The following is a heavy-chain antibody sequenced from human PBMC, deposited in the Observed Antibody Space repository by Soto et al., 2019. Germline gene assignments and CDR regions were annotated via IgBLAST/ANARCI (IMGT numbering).Heavy chain of an antibody. D-gene: IGHD3-10*01. CDR2: VGWSGSST. J-gene: IGHJ4*02. CDR1: GFTFNNYA. Sequence: EVQLLESGGGLVQPGGSLRLSCAASGFTFNNYAMSWVRRAPGKGLEWVSTVGWSGSSTYYADSVKGRFTISRDNSKNTLYLQMSSLRAEDTAVYYCATKYHYDSGTYLYHFAYWGQGTLVIVSS. CDR3: ATKYHYDSGTYLYHFAY. V-gene: IGHV3-23*01.